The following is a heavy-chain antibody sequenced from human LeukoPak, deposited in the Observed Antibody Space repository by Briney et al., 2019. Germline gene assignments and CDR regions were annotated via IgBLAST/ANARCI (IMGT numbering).Heavy chain of an antibody. CDR2: FYYSESS. Sequence: SETLSLTCTVSGGSIRSSSYFWAWIRQPPAKGLECIGSFYYSESSYSNPSLESRVNISVDTSRNQVYMKLSSVTAADRAVYYCARVGTVGYCGSTSCYMRGFDPWGQGTLVTVSS. J-gene: IGHJ5*02. D-gene: IGHD2-2*01. V-gene: IGHV4-39*07. CDR1: GGSIRSSSYF. CDR3: ARVGTVGYCGSTSCYMRGFDP.